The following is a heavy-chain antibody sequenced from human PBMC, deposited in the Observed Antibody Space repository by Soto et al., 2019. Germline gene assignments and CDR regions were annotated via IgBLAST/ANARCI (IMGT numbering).Heavy chain of an antibody. D-gene: IGHD3-3*01. V-gene: IGHV1-2*04. CDR1: GYTFTGYY. CDR3: ARAYYDFWSGYHTDSHSDY. J-gene: IGHJ4*02. Sequence: ASVKVSCKASGYTFTGYYMHWVRQAPGQGLEWMGWINPNSGGTNYAQKFQGWVTMTRDTSISTAYMELSRLRSDDTAVYYCARAYYDFWSGYHTDSHSDYWGQGTLVTVSS. CDR2: INPNSGGT.